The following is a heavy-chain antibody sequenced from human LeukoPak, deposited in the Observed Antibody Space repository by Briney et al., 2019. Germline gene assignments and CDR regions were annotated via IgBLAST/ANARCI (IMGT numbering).Heavy chain of an antibody. CDR1: GFTFSNYG. CDR3: AELGITMIGGV. V-gene: IGHV3-48*04. CDR2: ISSSGSTI. D-gene: IGHD3-10*02. Sequence: GGSLRLSCAASGFTFSNYGLSWVRQAPGKGLEWVSYISSSGSTIYYADSVKGRFTISRDNAKNSLYLQMNSLRAEDTAVYYCAELGITMIGGVWGKGTTVTISS. J-gene: IGHJ6*04.